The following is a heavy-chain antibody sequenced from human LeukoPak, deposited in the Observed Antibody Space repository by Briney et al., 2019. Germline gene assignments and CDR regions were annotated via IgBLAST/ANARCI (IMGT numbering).Heavy chain of an antibody. J-gene: IGHJ3*02. CDR2: IDNDGSDT. Sequence: PGGSLRLSCAASGFTFRTYWMHWVRQAPGKGLVWVSRIDNDGSDTIYADSVKGRFTVSRDNAKNTVCLQMNSLRVGDTAVYYCARGGFSHGFDIWGQGTVVTVSS. CDR1: GFTFRTYW. V-gene: IGHV3-74*01. CDR3: ARGGFSHGFDI. D-gene: IGHD3-22*01.